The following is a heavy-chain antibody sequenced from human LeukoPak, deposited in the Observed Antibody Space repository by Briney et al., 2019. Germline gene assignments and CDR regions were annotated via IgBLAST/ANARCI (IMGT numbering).Heavy chain of an antibody. CDR1: GYIFTSYW. CDR2: IYPGDSDT. Sequence: GESLKISCQASGYIFTSYWIGWARQMPGKGLEWMGIIYPGDSDTRYSPSFQGQVTISADKSITTAYLQWSSLKASDTAMYYCARHRDCTNGICYKIDYWGQGTLVTVSS. CDR3: ARHRDCTNGICYKIDY. V-gene: IGHV5-51*01. D-gene: IGHD2-8*01. J-gene: IGHJ4*02.